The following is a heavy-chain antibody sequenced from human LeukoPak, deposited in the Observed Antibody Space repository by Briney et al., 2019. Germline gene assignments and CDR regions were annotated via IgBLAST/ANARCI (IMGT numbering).Heavy chain of an antibody. D-gene: IGHD5-18*01. V-gene: IGHV3-53*01. J-gene: IGHJ4*02. CDR1: GFTVSSNY. CDR2: IYSGGST. Sequence: GGSLRLSCAASGFTVSSNYMSWVRQAPGKGLECVSVIYSGGSTYYADSVKGRFTISRDNSKNTLYLQMNSLRAEDTAVYYCARDSGYSYGPDCWGQGTLVTVSS. CDR3: ARDSGYSYGPDC.